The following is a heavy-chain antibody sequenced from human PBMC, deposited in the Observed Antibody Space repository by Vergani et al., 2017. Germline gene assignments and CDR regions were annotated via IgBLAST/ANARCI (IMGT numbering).Heavy chain of an antibody. Sequence: QVQLVESGGGVVQPGRSLRLSCAASGFTFSSYAMHWVRQAPGKGLEWVAVISYDGSNKYYADSVKGRFTISRDNSKKTLYLQMNSLRAEDTAVYYCAREGTNYYYGMDVWGQGTTVTVSS. CDR2: ISYDGSNK. CDR1: GFTFSSYA. CDR3: AREGTNYYYGMDV. D-gene: IGHD1-14*01. J-gene: IGHJ6*02. V-gene: IGHV3-30*01.